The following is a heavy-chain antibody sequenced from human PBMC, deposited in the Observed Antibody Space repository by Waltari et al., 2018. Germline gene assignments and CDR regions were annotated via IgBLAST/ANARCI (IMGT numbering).Heavy chain of an antibody. V-gene: IGHV4-4*02. Sequence: QLQLQESGPGLVKPSGTLSPTCAVSGDSMSTNYWWSWVRPPPGKGLEWIGQVRHSGRSNYNPSFASRVTVSLDTYNNQFSLEVTSATAADTAIYYCARDRGRGLYLDSWGPGILVTVS. CDR1: GDSMSTNYW. CDR3: ARDRGRGLYLDS. J-gene: IGHJ4*02. D-gene: IGHD2-15*01. CDR2: VRHSGRS.